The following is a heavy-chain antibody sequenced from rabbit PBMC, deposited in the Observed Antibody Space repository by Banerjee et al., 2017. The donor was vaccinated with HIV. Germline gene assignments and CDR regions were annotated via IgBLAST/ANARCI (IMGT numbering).Heavy chain of an antibody. Sequence: QEQLEESGGDLVKPEGSLTLTCTASGFSFSNKYVMCWVRQAPGKGLEWIACINTSSGNTVYATWAKGRFTISRTSSTTVALQMTSLTAADTATYFCARDLAGVIGYAGAAALWGPGTLVTVS. CDR1: GFSFSNKYV. CDR2: INTSSGNT. CDR3: ARDLAGVIGYAGAAAL. J-gene: IGHJ4*01. D-gene: IGHD4-2*01. V-gene: IGHV1S45*01.